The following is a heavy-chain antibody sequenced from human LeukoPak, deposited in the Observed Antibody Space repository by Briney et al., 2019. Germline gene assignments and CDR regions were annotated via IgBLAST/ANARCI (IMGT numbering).Heavy chain of an antibody. CDR2: INPNSGGT. CDR1: GYTFTGYY. V-gene: IGHV1-2*02. CDR3: ARDIQLLPYYYYYYGMDV. Sequence: ASVKVSCKASGYTFTGYYMHWVRQAPGQGLEWMGWINPNSGGTNYAQKFQGRVTMTRDTSISTAYMELSRLRSDDTAVYYCARDIQLLPYYYYYYGMDVWGQGATVTVSS. D-gene: IGHD5-18*01. J-gene: IGHJ6*02.